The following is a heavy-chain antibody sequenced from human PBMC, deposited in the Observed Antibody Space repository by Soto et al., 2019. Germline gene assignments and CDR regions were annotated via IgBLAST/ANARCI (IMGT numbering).Heavy chain of an antibody. D-gene: IGHD1-26*01. V-gene: IGHV3-21*01. CDR1: GFAFSSYS. Sequence: EVHLVESGGGLVKPGGSLRVSCAASGFAFSSYSMNWVRQAPGKGLEWVSSISSSSNYIYYADSVKGRFTISRDNAKNSLYMQMTNLKGEDTAVYYCARDREGVGAGRFWGKGTMVTVA. CDR2: ISSSSNYI. J-gene: IGHJ3*01. CDR3: ARDREGVGAGRF.